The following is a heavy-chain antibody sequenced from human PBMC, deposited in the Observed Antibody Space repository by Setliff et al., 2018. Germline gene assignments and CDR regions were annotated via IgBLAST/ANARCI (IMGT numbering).Heavy chain of an antibody. D-gene: IGHD4-17*01. CDR3: ARSDYGDYFAWDSYGMDV. V-gene: IGHV5-51*01. CDR2: IYPGDSDT. CDR1: GYSFTSYW. Sequence: GESLKISCKGSGYSFTSYWIAWVRQMPGKGLEWMGIIYPGDSDTRYSPSFQGQVTISXXXSXRXXXXXXXXXKASDTAFYYCARSDYGDYFAWDSYGMDVWGQGTTVTVS. J-gene: IGHJ6*02.